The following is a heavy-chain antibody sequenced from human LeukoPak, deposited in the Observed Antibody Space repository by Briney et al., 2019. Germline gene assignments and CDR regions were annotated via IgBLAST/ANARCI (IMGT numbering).Heavy chain of an antibody. CDR2: IYSGGST. J-gene: IGHJ6*02. D-gene: IGHD3-10*01. CDR1: GFTVSRNY. CDR3: AREGITMVRGRYYYYGMDV. V-gene: IGHV3-53*01. Sequence: GGSLRLSCAASGFTVSRNYMSGVREAPGGGLEWVSVIYSGGSTYYADSVKGRFTISRDNSKNTLYLQMNSLRAEDTAVYYCAREGITMVRGRYYYYGMDVWGQGTTVTVSS.